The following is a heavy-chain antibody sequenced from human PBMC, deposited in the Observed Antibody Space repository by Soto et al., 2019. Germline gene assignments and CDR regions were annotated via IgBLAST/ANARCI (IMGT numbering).Heavy chain of an antibody. V-gene: IGHV3-11*01. D-gene: IGHD2-21*01. CDR2: ITRSGSTI. J-gene: IGHJ1*01. CDR1: GFTFSDYY. CDR3: ARGTYCGGDCYQYPYFQH. Sequence: QVQLVESGGGLVKPGGSLRLSCAASGFTFSDYYMSWIHQAPGKGLEWVAYITRSGSTIYYTDSVKGRFTISRDNAKNSLYLQMNSLRAEDTAVYYCARGTYCGGDCYQYPYFQHWGQGTLVTVSS.